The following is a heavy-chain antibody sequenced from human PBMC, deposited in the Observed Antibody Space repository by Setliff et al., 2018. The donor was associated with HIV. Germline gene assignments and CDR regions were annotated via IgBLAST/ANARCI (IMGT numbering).Heavy chain of an antibody. D-gene: IGHD3-3*01. CDR1: GGSFSGYY. CDR3: ATTTIFEVPRYYYYYMDV. Sequence: SETLSLTCDVYGGSFSGYYWSWIRQPAGKGLEWIGHIYTSGSTNYNPSLKSRVTISLDTSKNQFSLKLTSVTAADTAVYYCATTTIFEVPRYYYYYMDVWGKGTTVTVS. CDR2: IYTSGST. J-gene: IGHJ6*03. V-gene: IGHV4-59*10.